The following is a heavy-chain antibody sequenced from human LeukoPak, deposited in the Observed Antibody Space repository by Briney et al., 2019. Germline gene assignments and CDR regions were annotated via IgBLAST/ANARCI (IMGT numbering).Heavy chain of an antibody. Sequence: SVKVSCKASGYTFTGYYMHWVRQAPGQGLEWMGGIIPIFGTANYAQKFQGRVTITADESTSTAYMELSSLRSEDTAVYYCARDEVWLNEEMQQLVLLYGYWGQGTLVTVSS. J-gene: IGHJ4*02. V-gene: IGHV1-69*13. CDR1: GYTFTGYY. CDR2: IIPIFGTA. D-gene: IGHD6-13*01. CDR3: ARDEVWLNEEMQQLVLLYGY.